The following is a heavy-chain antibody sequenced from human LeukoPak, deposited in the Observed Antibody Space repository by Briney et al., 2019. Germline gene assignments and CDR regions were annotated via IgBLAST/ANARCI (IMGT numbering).Heavy chain of an antibody. CDR3: ARGQGGCSSTSCIYYYGMDV. CDR1: GFTFSSYG. D-gene: IGHD2-2*01. CDR2: IWYDGSNK. J-gene: IGHJ6*02. V-gene: IGHV3-33*01. Sequence: PGRSLRLSCAASGFTFSSYGMHWVRQAPGKGLEWVAVIWYDGSNKYYADSVKGRFTISRDNSKNTLYLQMNSLRAEDTAVYYCARGQGGCSSTSCIYYYGMDVWGQGTTVTVSS.